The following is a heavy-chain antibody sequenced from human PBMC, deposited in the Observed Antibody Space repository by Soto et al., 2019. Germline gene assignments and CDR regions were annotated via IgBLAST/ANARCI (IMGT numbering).Heavy chain of an antibody. CDR1: GCPISIGGYP. Sequence: SETLSPTFFCSGCPISIGGYPWSWIRQPPGQGLEWIAYIYHSVSTYYNPSLQSRVSMSVDTSKNQFSLKLISVTAADTAVYYCVTGSRSSTSDAFDICDRGTMVT. J-gene: IGHJ3*02. V-gene: IGHV4-30-2*02. D-gene: IGHD2-15*01. CDR3: VTGSRSSTSDAFDI. CDR2: IYHSVST.